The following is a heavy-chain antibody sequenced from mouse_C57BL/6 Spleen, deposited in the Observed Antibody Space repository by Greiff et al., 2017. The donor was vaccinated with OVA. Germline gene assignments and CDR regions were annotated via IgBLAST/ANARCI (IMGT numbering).Heavy chain of an antibody. CDR3: ARGDWDGDY. D-gene: IGHD4-1*01. CDR2: INPNNGGT. CDR1: GYTFTDYY. J-gene: IGHJ2*01. Sequence: EVQLMESGPELVKPGASVKISCKASGYTFTDYYMNWVKQSHGKSLEWIGDINPNNGGTSYNQKFKGKATLTVDKSSSTAYMELRSLTSEDSAVYYCARGDWDGDYWGQGTTLTVSS. V-gene: IGHV1-26*01.